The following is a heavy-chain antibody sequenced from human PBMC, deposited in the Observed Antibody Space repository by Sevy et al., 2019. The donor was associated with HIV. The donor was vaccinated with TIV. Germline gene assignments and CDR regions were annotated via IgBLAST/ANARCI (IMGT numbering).Heavy chain of an antibody. CDR2: ISGDTYYT. CDR1: GITFSTSV. D-gene: IGHD2-2*01. CDR3: TRASLLGYCSTNSCYYAFDI. J-gene: IGHJ3*02. Sequence: GGSLRLSCNASGITFSTSVMNWVRQSPDRGLEWVSSISGDTYYTHYADSMRGRFIVSRNNGKNSLFLEMNGLTVEDTAVYYCTRASLLGYCSTNSCYYAFDIWGPGTVVTVSS. V-gene: IGHV3-21*01.